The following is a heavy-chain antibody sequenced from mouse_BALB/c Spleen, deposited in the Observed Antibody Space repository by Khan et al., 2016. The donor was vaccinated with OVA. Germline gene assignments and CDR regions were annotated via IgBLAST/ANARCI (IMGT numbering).Heavy chain of an antibody. Sequence: EVQLVESGAELGRPGSSVKLSCKTSGNIFTSYGIKWVKQRPGQGLEWIGYIYPGNGYTEYSEKFQGKATLTSDTSSNTAYMQLRSLTSEDSAIXFCTTAYYRYYFDYWGQGTTLTVSS. CDR2: IYPGNGYT. CDR1: GNIFTSYG. J-gene: IGHJ2*01. V-gene: IGHV1S134*01. D-gene: IGHD2-14*01. CDR3: TTAYYRYYFDY.